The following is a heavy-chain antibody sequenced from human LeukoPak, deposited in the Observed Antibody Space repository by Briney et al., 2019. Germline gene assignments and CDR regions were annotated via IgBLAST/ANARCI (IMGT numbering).Heavy chain of an antibody. Sequence: ASVKVSCKASGYTFTSYYMHWVRQAPGQGLEWMGIINPSGGSTSYAQKFQSRVTMTKDTSTSTVYMELSSLTSEATAVYYCARSTRGPPKGPHDYWGQGTLVTVSS. CDR3: ARSTRGPPKGPHDY. CDR1: GYTFTSYY. V-gene: IGHV1-46*01. J-gene: IGHJ4*02. CDR2: INPSGGST.